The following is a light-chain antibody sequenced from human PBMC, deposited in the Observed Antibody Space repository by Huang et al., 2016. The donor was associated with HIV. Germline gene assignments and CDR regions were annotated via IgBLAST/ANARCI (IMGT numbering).Light chain of an antibody. V-gene: IGKV3-11*01. CDR3: QQRSNWPRMYT. J-gene: IGKJ2*01. CDR1: QSVSSY. Sequence: EIVLTQSPATLSLSPGERATLSCRASQSVSSYLAWYQQKPGQAPRLLIYDASNSDTGIPARFSGSGSGTDFTLTISSLEPEDFAVYYCQQRSNWPRMYTFGQGTKLEIK. CDR2: DAS.